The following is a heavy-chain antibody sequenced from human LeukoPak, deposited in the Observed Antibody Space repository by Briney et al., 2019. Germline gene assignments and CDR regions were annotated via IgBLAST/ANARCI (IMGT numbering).Heavy chain of an antibody. CDR3: ARSGYYDSKIDY. CDR1: GGSFSGYY. J-gene: IGHJ4*02. D-gene: IGHD3-22*01. Sequence: SETLSLTCAVYGGSFSGYYWSWIRQPPGKGLEWIGEINHSGSTNYNPSLKSRVTISVDTSKNQFSLKLSSVTAADTAVYYCARSGYYDSKIDYWGQGTLVTVSS. CDR2: INHSGST. V-gene: IGHV4-34*01.